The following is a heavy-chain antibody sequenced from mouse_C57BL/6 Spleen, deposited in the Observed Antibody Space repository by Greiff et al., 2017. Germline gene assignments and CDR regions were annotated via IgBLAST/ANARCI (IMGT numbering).Heavy chain of an antibody. CDR3: ARDQGYYPDV. CDR1: GFTFSSYA. J-gene: IGHJ1*03. D-gene: IGHD2-3*01. Sequence: EVQLQESGGGLVKPGGSLKLSCAASGFTFSSYAMSWVRQTPEKRLEWVATISDGGSYTYYPDNVKGRFTISRDNAKNNLYLQMSHLKSEDTAMYYCARDQGYYPDVWGTGTTVTVSS. V-gene: IGHV5-4*01. CDR2: ISDGGSYT.